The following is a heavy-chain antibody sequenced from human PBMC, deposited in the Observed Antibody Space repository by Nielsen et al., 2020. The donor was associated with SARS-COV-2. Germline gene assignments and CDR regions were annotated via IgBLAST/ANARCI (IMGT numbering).Heavy chain of an antibody. V-gene: IGHV3-23*01. CDR3: AKHRWGHFYDTTDY. D-gene: IGHD3-22*01. CDR2: INVGVDST. CDR1: GFTFNSYH. J-gene: IGHJ4*02. Sequence: GGSLRLSFAASGFTFNSYHMSWVRQAPGKVLDWVSTINVGVDSTYYADSVKGRFTISRDNSKNTLYVQMNSLRAEDTAVSYCAKHRWGHFYDTTDYWGQGRLVTVSS.